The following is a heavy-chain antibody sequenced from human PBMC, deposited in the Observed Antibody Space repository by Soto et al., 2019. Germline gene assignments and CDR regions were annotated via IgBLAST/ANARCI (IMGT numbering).Heavy chain of an antibody. Sequence: LSLTCTVAGGSVSSGDYFWSWLRQSPGKRLEWIAYIYYSGSTNYNPSLKSRATISVDTSKSQVSLTLTSMTAADAALYYCARSPNYYYYGFDVWGQGTAVTVSS. CDR1: GGSVSSGDYF. CDR2: IYYSGST. CDR3: ARSPNYYYYGFDV. J-gene: IGHJ6*02. V-gene: IGHV4-61*08. D-gene: IGHD3-10*01.